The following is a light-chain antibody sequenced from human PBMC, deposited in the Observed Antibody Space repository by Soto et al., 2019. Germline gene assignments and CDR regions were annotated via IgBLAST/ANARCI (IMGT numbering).Light chain of an antibody. V-gene: IGKV3-20*01. CDR3: QQYGSSSWT. CDR2: ATS. J-gene: IGKJ1*01. Sequence: EIVLTQSPGTLSLSPGERATLSCRASQSVSSSYLAWYQQKPGQPPRLVMYATSSRATGIPARFSGSGSGTDFTLTISRLEPEDFALYYCQQYGSSSWTGGQGTKVDIK. CDR1: QSVSSSY.